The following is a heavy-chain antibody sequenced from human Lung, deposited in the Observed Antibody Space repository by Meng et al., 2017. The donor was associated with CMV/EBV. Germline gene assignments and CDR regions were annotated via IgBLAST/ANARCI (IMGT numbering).Heavy chain of an antibody. D-gene: IGHD1-20*01. CDR1: YTFTNYD. CDR2: MNPNSGNT. V-gene: IGHV1-8*03. CDR3: ARMSYDWDDQESNWFDP. J-gene: IGHJ5*02. Sequence: YTFTNYDINWVRQATGQGREWMGWMNPNSGNTGYAQKFQGRVTITRDTSIGTAYMELSSLRSEDTAVYYCARMSYDWDDQESNWFDPWGQGTLVTVSS.